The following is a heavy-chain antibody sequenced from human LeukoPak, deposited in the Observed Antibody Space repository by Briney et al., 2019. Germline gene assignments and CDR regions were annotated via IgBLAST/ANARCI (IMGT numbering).Heavy chain of an antibody. J-gene: IGHJ3*02. V-gene: IGHV4-39*01. CDR3: ATNRSASMAAAGTAFDI. CDR2: IYYSGST. CDR1: GGSISSSSYY. Sequence: SETLSLTCTVSGGSISSSSYYWGWIRQPPGKGLEWIGSIYYSGSTSYNPSLKSRVTISVDTSKNQFSLRLSSVTAADTAVYYCATNRSASMAAAGTAFDIWGQGTMVTVSS. D-gene: IGHD6-13*01.